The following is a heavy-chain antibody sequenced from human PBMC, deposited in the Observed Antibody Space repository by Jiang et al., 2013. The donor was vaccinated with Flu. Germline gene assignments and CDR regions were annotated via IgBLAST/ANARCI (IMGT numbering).Heavy chain of an antibody. CDR3: ARFKGPLAFDI. J-gene: IGHJ3*02. CDR2: T. Sequence: TNYNPSLKSRVTISVDKSKNQFSLKLSSVTAADTAVYYCARFKGPLAFDIWGPRDNGHRLF. V-gene: IGHV4-4*02.